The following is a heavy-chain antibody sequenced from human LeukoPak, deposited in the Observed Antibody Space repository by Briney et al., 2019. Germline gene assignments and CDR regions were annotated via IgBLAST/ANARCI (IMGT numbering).Heavy chain of an antibody. Sequence: GGSLRLSCAASGFTVSSNYMSWVRQAPGKGLEWVSGINWNGGSTGYADSVKGRFTISRDNAKNSLYLQMNSLRAEDTALYYCARPLHLGYCSSTSCYTVPFDYWGQGTLVTVSS. CDR3: ARPLHLGYCSSTSCYTVPFDY. CDR1: GFTVSSNY. J-gene: IGHJ4*02. V-gene: IGHV3-20*04. CDR2: INWNGGST. D-gene: IGHD2-2*02.